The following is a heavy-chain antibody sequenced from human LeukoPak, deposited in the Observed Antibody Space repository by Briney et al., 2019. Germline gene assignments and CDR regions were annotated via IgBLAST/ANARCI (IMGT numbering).Heavy chain of an antibody. CDR3: TGGVGWELLNY. Sequence: SETLSLTCTVSGDSISSGDYYWSWIRQPAGKGLEWIGRISSSGSTNYNPSLKSRVTISVDTSKNQFSLKLSSVTAADTAVYYCTGGVGWELLNYWGQGTLVTVSS. D-gene: IGHD1-26*01. J-gene: IGHJ4*02. V-gene: IGHV4-61*02. CDR1: GDSISSGDYY. CDR2: ISSSGST.